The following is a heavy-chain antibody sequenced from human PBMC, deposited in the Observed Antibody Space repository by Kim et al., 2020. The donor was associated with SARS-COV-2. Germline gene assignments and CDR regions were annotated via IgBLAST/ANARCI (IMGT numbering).Heavy chain of an antibody. D-gene: IGHD2-21*02. CDR3: ARGSPIRNGGNSPHDY. Sequence: ASVKVSCKASGYTFTGNYLHWVRQAPGQGLEWMAWINPNSGSTNYAQNFQGRVTVTRDTSISTAYMELSRLRSDDTAVYYCARGSPIRNGGNSPHDYWGQGTLVTVSS. CDR1: GYTFTGNY. V-gene: IGHV1-2*02. J-gene: IGHJ4*02. CDR2: INPNSGST.